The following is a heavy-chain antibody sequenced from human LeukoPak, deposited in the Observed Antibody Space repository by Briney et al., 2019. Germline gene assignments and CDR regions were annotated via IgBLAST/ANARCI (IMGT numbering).Heavy chain of an antibody. CDR2: ISGSGGST. D-gene: IGHD3-10*01. J-gene: IGHJ4*02. V-gene: IGHV3-23*01. Sequence: PGGSLRLSCAASGFTFSSYEMNWVRQAPGKGLEWVSAISGSGGSTYCADSVKGRFTTSRDNSKNTLYLQMNSLRAEDTAVYYCAKDKYVLLWFGESFDYWGQGTLVTVSS. CDR1: GFTFSSYE. CDR3: AKDKYVLLWFGESFDY.